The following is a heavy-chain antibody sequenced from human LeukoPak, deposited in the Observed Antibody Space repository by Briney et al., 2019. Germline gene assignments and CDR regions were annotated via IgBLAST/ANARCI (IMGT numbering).Heavy chain of an antibody. CDR1: GGSISSYY. CDR3: ARHGSRYTSGWFEGEGYFDY. D-gene: IGHD6-19*01. Sequence: SETLSLTCTVSGGSISSYYWSWIRQPPGKGLEWIGFIYYSGSTNQNPSLKSRVTISVDTSKNQFSLKLSSVTAADTAVYYCARHGSRYTSGWFEGEGYFDYWGQGTLVTVSS. CDR2: IYYSGST. J-gene: IGHJ4*02. V-gene: IGHV4-59*08.